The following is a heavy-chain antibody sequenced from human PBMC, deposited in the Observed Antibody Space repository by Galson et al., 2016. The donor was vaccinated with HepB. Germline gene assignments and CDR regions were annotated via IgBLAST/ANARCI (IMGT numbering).Heavy chain of an antibody. D-gene: IGHD1-26*01. CDR1: GFSFSSYA. V-gene: IGHV3-23*01. CDR2: ISSRGGTT. J-gene: IGHJ4*02. Sequence: SLRLSCAASGFSFSSYAMSWVRQAPGKGLEWVSGISSRGGTTSYADPVKGRCAISRDNSKNTLYLQMNSLRGEDTAVYYCTSPLVPVGASTGDYWGQGTLVTVSS. CDR3: TSPLVPVGASTGDY.